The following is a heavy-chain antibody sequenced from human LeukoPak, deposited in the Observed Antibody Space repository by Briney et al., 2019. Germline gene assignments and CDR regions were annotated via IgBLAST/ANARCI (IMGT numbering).Heavy chain of an antibody. V-gene: IGHV1-2*02. CDR2: INPNSGGT. D-gene: IGHD1-1*01. CDR3: ARDSPPSTGSLDAFDI. J-gene: IGHJ3*02. Sequence: ASVKVSCRASGYTFTGYYMHWVRQAPGQGLEWMGWINPNSGGTNYAQKFQGRVTMTRDTSISTAYMELSRLRSEDTAVYYCARDSPPSTGSLDAFDIWGQGTMVTVSS. CDR1: GYTFTGYY.